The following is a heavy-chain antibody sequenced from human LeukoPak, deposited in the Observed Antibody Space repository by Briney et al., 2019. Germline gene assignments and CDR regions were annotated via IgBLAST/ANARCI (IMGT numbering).Heavy chain of an antibody. CDR3: ARDRGTTVVKALDY. D-gene: IGHD4-23*01. Sequence: GGSLRLSCAASGFTFSSYGMHWVRRVPGKGLEWVAFIRYDGSNKYYADSVKGRFTISRDNSKNTLYLQMNSLRAEDTAVYYCARDRGTTVVKALDYWGQGTLVTVSS. CDR1: GFTFSSYG. V-gene: IGHV3-30*02. CDR2: IRYDGSNK. J-gene: IGHJ4*02.